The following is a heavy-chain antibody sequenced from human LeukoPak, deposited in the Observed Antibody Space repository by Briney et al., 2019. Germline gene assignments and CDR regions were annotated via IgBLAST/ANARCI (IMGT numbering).Heavy chain of an antibody. D-gene: IGHD2-15*01. CDR3: ARGYCSGGSCYPEYFQH. CDR2: ISGSSSYI. J-gene: IGHJ1*01. V-gene: IGHV3-21*01. CDR1: GFTFSSYS. Sequence: GGSLRLSCAASGFTFSSYSMNWVRQAPGKGLEWVSSISGSSSYIYHADSVKGRFTISRDNAKNSLYLQMNSLGAEDTAVYYCARGYCSGGSCYPEYFQHWGQGTLVTVSS.